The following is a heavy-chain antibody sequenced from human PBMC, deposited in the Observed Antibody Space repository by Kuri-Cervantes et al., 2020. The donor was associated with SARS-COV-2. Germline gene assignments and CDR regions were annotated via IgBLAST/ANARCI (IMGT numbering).Heavy chain of an antibody. CDR2: INPNSCCT. V-gene: IGHV1-2*02. CDR3: SRLLVSGVSSSWYLLSRPNDYYCYMDV. CDR1: GYTFTGYY. Sequence: ASVKVSCKASGYTFTGYYMHWVRQAPGQGLEWMGWINPNSCCTNYAQKFQGRVTMTRDTSISTAYMELSRLRSDDTAVYYCSRLLVSGVSSSWYLLSRPNDYYCYMDVWGKGTTVTVSS. J-gene: IGHJ6*03. D-gene: IGHD6-13*01.